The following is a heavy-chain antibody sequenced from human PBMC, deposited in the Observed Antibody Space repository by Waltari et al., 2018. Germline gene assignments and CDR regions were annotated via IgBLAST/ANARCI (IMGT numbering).Heavy chain of an antibody. D-gene: IGHD4-17*01. Sequence: EVQLVESGGGLVQPGGSLRLSCAASGFSFSTYWMSWVRQAPGKGLEWVANIKRDGSEKYYVDSVKGRFTISRDNAKNSVYLQMNSLRAEDTAVYYCARDDGNPFDYWGQGTLVTVSS. J-gene: IGHJ4*02. CDR3: ARDDGNPFDY. CDR1: GFSFSTYW. V-gene: IGHV3-7*01. CDR2: IKRDGSEK.